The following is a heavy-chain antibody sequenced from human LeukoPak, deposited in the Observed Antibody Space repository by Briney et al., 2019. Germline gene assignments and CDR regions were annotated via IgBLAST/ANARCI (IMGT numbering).Heavy chain of an antibody. V-gene: IGHV3-23*01. D-gene: IGHD3-22*01. J-gene: IGHJ3*02. CDR3: AREYYYDSSGYLSGAFDI. CDR1: GFTFSSYA. Sequence: PGGSLRLSCAASGFTFSSYAMSWVRQAPGKGLEWVSAISGRGGVTYYADSVKGRFTISRDNSKNTLYLQMNSLRAEDTAVYYCAREYYYDSSGYLSGAFDIWGQGTMVTVSS. CDR2: ISGRGGVT.